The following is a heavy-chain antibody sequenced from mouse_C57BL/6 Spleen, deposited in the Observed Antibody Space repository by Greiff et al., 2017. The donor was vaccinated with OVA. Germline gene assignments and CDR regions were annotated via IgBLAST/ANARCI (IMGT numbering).Heavy chain of an antibody. CDR3: AAYYSNYGFAY. Sequence: EVKVVESGGGLVKPGGSLKLSCAASGFTFSSYAMSWVRQTPEKRLEWVATISDGGSYTYYPDNVKGRFTISRDNAKNNLYLQMSHLKSEDTAMYYCAAYYSNYGFAYWGQGTLVTVSA. CDR2: ISDGGSYT. CDR1: GFTFSSYA. V-gene: IGHV5-4*03. D-gene: IGHD2-5*01. J-gene: IGHJ3*01.